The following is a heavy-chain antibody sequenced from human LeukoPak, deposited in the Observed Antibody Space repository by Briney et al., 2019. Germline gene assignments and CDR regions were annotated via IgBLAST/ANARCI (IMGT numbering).Heavy chain of an antibody. CDR3: ARPATAMVPYYFDY. V-gene: IGHV5-51*01. CDR2: IYPGDSDT. Sequence: GESLKISCKGSGYSFTSYWIGWERQMPGKGLEWMGIIYPGDSDTRYSPSFQGQVTISADKSISTAYPQWSSLKAPDTAMYYCARPATAMVPYYFDYWGQGTLVTVSS. J-gene: IGHJ4*02. D-gene: IGHD5-18*01. CDR1: GYSFTSYW.